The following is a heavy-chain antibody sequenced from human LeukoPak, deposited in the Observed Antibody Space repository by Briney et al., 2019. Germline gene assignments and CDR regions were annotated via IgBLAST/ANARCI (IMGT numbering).Heavy chain of an antibody. V-gene: IGHV3-7*01. D-gene: IGHD5-18*01. CDR1: GFTFAEYT. CDR3: ARGGYSFDY. Sequence: GGSLRLSCAASGFTFAEYTMHWVRQAPGKGLEWVARLHADGVEQNYVDSVTGRFTMSRDNAKNSLDLQMNSLRVEDTAVYYCARGGYSFDYLGQGALVAVSS. CDR2: LHADGVEQ. J-gene: IGHJ4*02.